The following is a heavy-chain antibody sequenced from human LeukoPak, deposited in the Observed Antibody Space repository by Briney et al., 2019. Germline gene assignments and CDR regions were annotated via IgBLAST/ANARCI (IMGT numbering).Heavy chain of an antibody. D-gene: IGHD2-15*01. J-gene: IGHJ5*02. V-gene: IGHV4-4*09. CDR1: GGSISSYY. Sequence: SETLSLTCTVSGGSISSYYWGWIRQPPGKGLEWIGYIYTSGSTNYNPSLKSRVTIPVDTSKNQFSLKLSSVTAADTAVYYCARQSILYWFDPWGQGTLVTVSS. CDR2: IYTSGST. CDR3: ARQSILYWFDP.